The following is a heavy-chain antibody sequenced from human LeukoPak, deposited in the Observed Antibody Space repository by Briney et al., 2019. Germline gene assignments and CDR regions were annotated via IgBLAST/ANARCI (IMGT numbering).Heavy chain of an antibody. CDR1: GGSISSYY. V-gene: IGHV4-59*08. D-gene: IGHD3-22*01. J-gene: IGHJ4*02. CDR2: IYSSGST. CDR3: ARQREYYESSGYHSFDH. Sequence: SETLSLTCTVSGGSISSYYWSWIRQPPGKGLEWIGYIYSSGSTNYNPSLKSRVTISVDTSKNQFSLKLSSVTAADTAVYYCARQREYYESSGYHSFDHWGQGTLVTVSS.